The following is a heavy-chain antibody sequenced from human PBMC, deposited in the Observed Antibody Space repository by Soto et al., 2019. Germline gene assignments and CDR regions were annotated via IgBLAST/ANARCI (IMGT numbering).Heavy chain of an antibody. CDR3: ARVGEAYYYGMDV. CDR1: GFTFSSYG. V-gene: IGHV3-33*01. J-gene: IGHJ6*02. D-gene: IGHD3-3*01. CDR2: IWYDGSNK. Sequence: GGCLRLSCAASGFTFSSYGMHWVRQAPGKGLEWVAVIWYDGSNKYYADSVKGRFTISRDNSKNTLYLQMNSLRAEDTAVYYCARVGEAYYYGMDVWGQGTTVTVSS.